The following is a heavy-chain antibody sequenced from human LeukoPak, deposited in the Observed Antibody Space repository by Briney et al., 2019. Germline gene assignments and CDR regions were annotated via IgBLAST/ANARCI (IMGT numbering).Heavy chain of an antibody. CDR1: GGSINSYY. D-gene: IGHD3-22*01. V-gene: IGHV4-59*08. J-gene: IGHJ4*02. CDR3: ARHPTRSGLFDS. Sequence: PSETLSLTCTASGGSINSYYWSWIRQPPGKGLEWIGYIYDSGSTNYIPSLKSRVTILIDTSKKQFSLKLSSVTAADTAVYYCARHPTRSGLFDSWGQGTLVTVSS. CDR2: IYDSGST.